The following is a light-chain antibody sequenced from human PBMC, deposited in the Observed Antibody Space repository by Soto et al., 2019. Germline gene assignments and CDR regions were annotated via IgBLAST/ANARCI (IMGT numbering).Light chain of an antibody. CDR1: QSVSSSY. Sequence: EIVLTQSPGTLSLSPGERATLSCRASQSVSSSYLAWYQQKPGQAPRLLIYGASSRATGIPDRFSGSGSGTDFTLTISRLEPEDVAVYYCQQYGSSPLVTFGQGTKVEIK. V-gene: IGKV3-20*01. J-gene: IGKJ1*01. CDR3: QQYGSSPLVT. CDR2: GAS.